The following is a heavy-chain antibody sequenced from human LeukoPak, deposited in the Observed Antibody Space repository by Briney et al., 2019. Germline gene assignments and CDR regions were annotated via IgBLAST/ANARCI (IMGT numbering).Heavy chain of an antibody. CDR3: ARVLVGDYSNYVRSPFDP. D-gene: IGHD4-11*01. CDR2: INPNSGGT. J-gene: IGHJ5*02. V-gene: IGHV1-2*02. CDR1: GYTFTGYY. Sequence: GASVKVSCKASGYTFTGYYMHWVRQAPGQGLEWMGWINPNSGGTNYAQKFQGRVTMTRDTSISTAYMELSRLRSDDTAVYYCARVLVGDYSNYVRSPFDPWGQGTLVTVSS.